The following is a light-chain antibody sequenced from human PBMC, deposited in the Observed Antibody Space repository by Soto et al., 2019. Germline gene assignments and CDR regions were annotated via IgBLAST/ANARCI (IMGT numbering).Light chain of an antibody. CDR3: SSYTRSSTWV. CDR1: SSDVGGYNY. J-gene: IGLJ3*02. V-gene: IGLV2-14*01. CDR2: EVS. Sequence: QSVLTQPPSASGTPGLRVTISCTGTSSDVGGYNYVSWYQQHPGKAPKLMIYEVSNRLSGVSNRFSGSKSGNTASLTISGLQAEDEADYYCSSYTRSSTWVFGGGTKLTVL.